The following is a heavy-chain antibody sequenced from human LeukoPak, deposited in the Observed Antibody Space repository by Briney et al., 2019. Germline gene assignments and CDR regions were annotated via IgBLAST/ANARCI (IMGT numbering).Heavy chain of an antibody. D-gene: IGHD6-6*01. CDR2: VNINDGRT. V-gene: IGHV1-8*01. CDR1: GYTFTNYD. J-gene: IGHJ5*02. Sequence: ASVKVSCKASGYTFTNYDINWVRQAPGQGLEWIGWVNINDGRTGYIQKFQGRVTMTRDTSINTASMELTSLTSEDTAVYYCARVVPGPFNRFDPWGQGTLVTVSS. CDR3: ARVVPGPFNRFDP.